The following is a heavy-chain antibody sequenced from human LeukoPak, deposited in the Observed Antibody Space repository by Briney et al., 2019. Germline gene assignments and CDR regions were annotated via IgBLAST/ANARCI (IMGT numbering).Heavy chain of an antibody. J-gene: IGHJ5*02. Sequence: ASVSVSFTASGYTFTIDYMHGVRQAPGQGGERMGVINPSGGKTNYTQKLQGRVTMTTDTSTSTAYMQLRSLRSDDTAVYYCARIRIVGAKADWFDHWGQGTLVTVSS. D-gene: IGHD1-26*01. CDR2: INPSGGKT. CDR3: ARIRIVGAKADWFDH. V-gene: IGHV1-46*01. CDR1: GYTFTIDY.